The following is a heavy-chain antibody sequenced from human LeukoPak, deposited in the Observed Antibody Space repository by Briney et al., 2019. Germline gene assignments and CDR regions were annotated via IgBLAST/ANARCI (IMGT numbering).Heavy chain of an antibody. CDR2: ISSSSRYI. J-gene: IGHJ4*02. CDR3: ARDFATYYFDY. Sequence: GGSLRLSCAASGFTFVNYWMHWVRQAPGKGLEWVSSISSSSRYIYYADSVKGRFTISRDNAKNSLYLQMNSLRAEDTAVYYCARDFATYYFDYWGQGTLVTVSS. CDR1: GFTFVNYW. D-gene: IGHD5-12*01. V-gene: IGHV3-21*01.